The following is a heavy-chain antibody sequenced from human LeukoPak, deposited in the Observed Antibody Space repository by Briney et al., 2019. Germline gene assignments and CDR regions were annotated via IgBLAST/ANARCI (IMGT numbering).Heavy chain of an antibody. J-gene: IGHJ5*02. Sequence: SVKVSCKASGYTFTGYYMHWVRQAPGQGLEWMGWINPNSGGTNYAQKFQGRVTMTRDTSISTAYMELSRLRSDDTAVYYCARSDIVVAGQFDPWGQGTLVTVSS. CDR2: INPNSGGT. CDR3: ARSDIVVAGQFDP. CDR1: GYTFTGYY. D-gene: IGHD2-2*01. V-gene: IGHV1-2*02.